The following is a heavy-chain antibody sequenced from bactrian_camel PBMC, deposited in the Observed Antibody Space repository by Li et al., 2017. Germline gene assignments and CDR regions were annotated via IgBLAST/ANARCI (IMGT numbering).Heavy chain of an antibody. D-gene: IGHD1*01. J-gene: IGHJ4*01. V-gene: IGHV3S26*01. CDR1: GYPYTAGC. CDR3: AATSQPFRLLDRLPPRSEYQY. CDR2: IDRDGTT. Sequence: QVQLVESGGGSVQAGGSLRLSCTVSGYPYTAGCLAWFRQAPGKEREGVAAIDRDGTTVYKDSVKGRFTTSRDNAKSTLYLQMNNLSPEDSAMYFCAATSQPFRLLDRLPPRSEYQYWGQGTQVTVS.